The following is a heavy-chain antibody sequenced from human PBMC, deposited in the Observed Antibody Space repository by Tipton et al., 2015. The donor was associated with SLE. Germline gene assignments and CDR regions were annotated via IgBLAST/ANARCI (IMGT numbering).Heavy chain of an antibody. Sequence: QLVQSGAEVKKPGESLKISCKGSGYSFTSYWIGWVRQMPGKGLEWMGIIYPGDSDTRYSPSFQGQVTISADKSISTAYLQWSSLKASDTAMYYCARHGMDCSSTSCYASPDYWSQGTLVTVSS. CDR2: IYPGDSDT. J-gene: IGHJ4*02. V-gene: IGHV5-51*01. CDR1: GYSFTSYW. D-gene: IGHD2-2*01. CDR3: ARHGMDCSSTSCYASPDY.